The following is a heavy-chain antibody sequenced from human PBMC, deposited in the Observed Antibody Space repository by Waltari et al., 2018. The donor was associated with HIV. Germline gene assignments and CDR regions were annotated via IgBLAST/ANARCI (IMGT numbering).Heavy chain of an antibody. J-gene: IGHJ6*02. CDR2: IYQSGST. CDR3: ARGRERPHYYYYGMDV. V-gene: IGHV4-4*02. CDR1: GGSISSSNW. Sequence: QVQLQASGPGLVKPSGTLSLTCAASGGSISSSNWWSWVRQPPGKGLEWIGEIYQSGSTNYNPSLKSRVTISVDKSKNQFSLKLSSVTAADTAVYYCARGRERPHYYYYGMDVWGQGTTVTVSS.